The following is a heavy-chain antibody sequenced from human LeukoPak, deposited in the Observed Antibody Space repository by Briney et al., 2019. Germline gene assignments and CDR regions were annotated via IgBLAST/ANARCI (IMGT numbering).Heavy chain of an antibody. CDR3: ARGGYGDYCMDV. V-gene: IGHV4-31*03. Sequence: SETLSLTCTVSGGSISSGGYYWSWIRQHPGKGLEWIGYIYHSGSTYYNPSLKSRVTISVDTSKNQFSLKLSSVTAADTAVYYCARGGYGDYCMDVWGQGTTVTVSS. J-gene: IGHJ6*02. CDR2: IYHSGST. D-gene: IGHD4-17*01. CDR1: GGSISSGGYY.